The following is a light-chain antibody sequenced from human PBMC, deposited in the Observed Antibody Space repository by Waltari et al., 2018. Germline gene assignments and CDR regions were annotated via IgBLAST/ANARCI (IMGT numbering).Light chain of an antibody. CDR1: QTIRGW. Sequence: DIQMTQSPSMLSASVGDRVTITCRASQTIRGWLAWYHLKPGLAPKLLIYDASNLGGGVPSRFSGIGFGTNFTLTISSLQPDDFATYYCQQYSSFSTFGLGTKV. J-gene: IGKJ1*01. CDR3: QQYSSFST. V-gene: IGKV1-5*01. CDR2: DAS.